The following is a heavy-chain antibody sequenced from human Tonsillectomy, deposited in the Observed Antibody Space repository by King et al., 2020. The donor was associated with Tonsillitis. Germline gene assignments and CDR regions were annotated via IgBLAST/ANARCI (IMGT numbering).Heavy chain of an antibody. CDR2: IYYSGST. V-gene: IGHV4-59*01. J-gene: IGHJ4*02. Sequence: QLQESGPGLVKPSETLSLTCTVSGGSISSYYWSWIRQPPGKGLEWIGYIYYSGSTNYNPSLKSRVTISVDTSKNQFSLKLSSVTAADTAVYYCARGRVDSYGFPNFDYWGQGTLVTVSS. CDR1: GGSISSYY. D-gene: IGHD5-18*01. CDR3: ARGRVDSYGFPNFDY.